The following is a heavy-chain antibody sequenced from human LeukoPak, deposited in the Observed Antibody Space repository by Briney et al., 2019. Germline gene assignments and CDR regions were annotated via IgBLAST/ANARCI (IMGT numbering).Heavy chain of an antibody. D-gene: IGHD2-15*01. CDR1: GFTFSSYW. CDR3: VRGPYCSGGSCYGHFDY. CDR2: IKQDGSEK. V-gene: IGHV3-7*01. Sequence: PGGSLRLSCAASGFTFSSYWMSWVRQAPGKGLEWVANIKQDGSEKYYVDSVKGRFTISRENAKNSLYLQMNSLRVGDTAVYYCVRGPYCSGGSCYGHFDYWGQGTLVTASS. J-gene: IGHJ4*02.